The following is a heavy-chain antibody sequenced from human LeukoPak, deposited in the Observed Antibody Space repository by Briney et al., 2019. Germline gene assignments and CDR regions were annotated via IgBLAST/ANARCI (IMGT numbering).Heavy chain of an antibody. Sequence: GGSLRLSCAASGFTVSSNYMSWVRQAPGKGLEWVSVIYSGGSTYYADSVKGRFTISRDNSKNTLYLQMNSLRAEDTAVYYCAKDLSELRYFDWLDGARRTDAFDIWGQGTMVTVSS. J-gene: IGHJ3*02. D-gene: IGHD3-9*01. CDR3: AKDLSELRYFDWLDGARRTDAFDI. V-gene: IGHV3-53*01. CDR1: GFTVSSNY. CDR2: IYSGGST.